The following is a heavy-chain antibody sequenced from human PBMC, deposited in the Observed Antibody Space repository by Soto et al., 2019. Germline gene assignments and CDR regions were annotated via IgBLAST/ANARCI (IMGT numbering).Heavy chain of an antibody. D-gene: IGHD4-17*01. Sequence: GASVKVSCKASGGTFSSYAISWVRQAPGQGLEWMGGIIPIFGTANYAQKFQGRVTITADESTSTAYVELSSLRSEDTAVYYCARGGGTTVNGRSEKYYYYYGMDVWGQGTTVTVSS. CDR3: ARGGGTTVNGRSEKYYYYYGMDV. J-gene: IGHJ6*02. CDR1: GGTFSSYA. V-gene: IGHV1-69*13. CDR2: IIPIFGTA.